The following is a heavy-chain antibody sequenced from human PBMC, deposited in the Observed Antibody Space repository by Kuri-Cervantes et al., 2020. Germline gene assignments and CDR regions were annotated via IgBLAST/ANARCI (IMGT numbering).Heavy chain of an antibody. J-gene: IGHJ4*02. CDR1: GFIFDDYG. V-gene: IGHV3-30*02. CDR2: IRYDGSNK. CDR3: ANCRDSYGRFYPFDN. Sequence: GESLKISCAASGFIFDDYGMNWVRQAPGKGLEWVAFIRYDGSNKYYADSVKGRFTISRDNSKNTLFLQMDSLRPEDTAVYYCANCRDSYGRFYPFDNWGQGTPVTVSS. D-gene: IGHD5-18*01.